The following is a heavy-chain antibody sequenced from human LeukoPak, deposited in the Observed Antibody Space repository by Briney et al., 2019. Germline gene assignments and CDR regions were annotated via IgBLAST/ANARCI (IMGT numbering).Heavy chain of an antibody. Sequence: GSVKVSCKASGYTFTVYYMHWVRQAPGQGLEWMGRINPNSGGTNYAQKFQGRVTMTRDTSISTAYMELSRLRSDDTAVYYCARDLGFGIENFDYWGQGTLVTVSS. CDR3: ARDLGFGIENFDY. J-gene: IGHJ4*02. V-gene: IGHV1-2*06. CDR1: GYTFTVYY. CDR2: INPNSGGT. D-gene: IGHD3-16*01.